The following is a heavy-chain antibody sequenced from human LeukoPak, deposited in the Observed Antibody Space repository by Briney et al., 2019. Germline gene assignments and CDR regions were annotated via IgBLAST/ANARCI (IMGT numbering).Heavy chain of an antibody. V-gene: IGHV3-21*01. D-gene: IGHD3-16*01. CDR2: ISSSGSYI. Sequence: GGSLRLSCAASGFAFSSYNMNWVRQAPGKGLEWVSSISSSGSYIYYADSVKSRFTISRDNAKNSLYLQMNSLRVEDTAVYYCAPLGVFDYWGQGTQVTVSS. CDR3: APLGVFDY. J-gene: IGHJ4*02. CDR1: GFAFSSYN.